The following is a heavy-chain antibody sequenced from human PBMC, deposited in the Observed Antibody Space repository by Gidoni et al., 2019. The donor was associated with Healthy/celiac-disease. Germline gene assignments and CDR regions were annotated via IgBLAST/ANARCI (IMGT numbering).Heavy chain of an antibody. J-gene: IGHJ5*02. Sequence: QVQLVQSGAEVKKPGASVKVSCKVSGYTLTELSMPWVRQAPGKGLEWKGGFDPEDGETIYAQKFQGRVTMTEDTSTDTAYMELSSLRSEDTAVYYCATLITGTTGSECELCVPWHWFDPWGQGTLVTVSS. CDR2: FDPEDGET. D-gene: IGHD1-7*01. V-gene: IGHV1-24*01. CDR1: GYTLTELS. CDR3: ATLITGTTGSECELCVPWHWFDP.